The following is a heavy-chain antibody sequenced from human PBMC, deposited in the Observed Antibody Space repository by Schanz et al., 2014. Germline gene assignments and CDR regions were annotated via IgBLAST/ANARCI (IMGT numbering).Heavy chain of an antibody. CDR2: ISGTANYI. D-gene: IGHD1-1*01. CDR1: GFTFRDYA. Sequence: EVQLVESGGGLAQPGGSLRLSCAASGFTFRDYAMAWVRQVPGEGLEWVALISGTANYIYYADPVKGRFTISRDDSKTTLFLQLNSLRVEDTAIYYCARGRLGTGSHFTHWGQGSLVTVSS. CDR3: ARGRLGTGSHFTH. J-gene: IGHJ1*01. V-gene: IGHV3-23*03.